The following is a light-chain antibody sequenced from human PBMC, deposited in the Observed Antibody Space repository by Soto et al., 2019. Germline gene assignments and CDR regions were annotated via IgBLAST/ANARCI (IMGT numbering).Light chain of an antibody. CDR1: SDDIGNFNL. J-gene: IGLJ3*02. V-gene: IGLV2-23*02. CDR2: EVN. CDR3: CSYAGSRWV. Sequence: ALTKPASVSGSPGQSITFSCTGSSDDIGNFNLVSWYQQYPGKAPKLILYEVNKRPLGVSDRFSGSKSGNTASLTISGLQAEDEADYHCCSYAGSRWVFGGGTKVTVL.